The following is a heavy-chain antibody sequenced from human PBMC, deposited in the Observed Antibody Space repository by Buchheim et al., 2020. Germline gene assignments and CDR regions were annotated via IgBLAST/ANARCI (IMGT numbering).Heavy chain of an antibody. CDR3: AKDQAADTAMVIGPIDY. D-gene: IGHD5-18*01. J-gene: IGHJ4*02. V-gene: IGHV3-23*01. CDR1: GFTFSDYS. Sequence: EVELLESGGGLVRPGGSLRLSCAASGFTFSDYSMNWVRQAPGKGLEWVSLIRGSRTSTYYAASVKGRFTISRDNSKNTLYLQMNSLRAEDTAVYYCAKDQAADTAMVIGPIDYWGQGTL. CDR2: IRGSRTST.